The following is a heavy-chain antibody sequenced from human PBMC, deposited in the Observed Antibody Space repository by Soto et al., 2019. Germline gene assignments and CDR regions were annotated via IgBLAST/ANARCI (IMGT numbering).Heavy chain of an antibody. CDR1: GFSLYSYV. CDR3: AKDRGITIFGVVRYYYGMDV. Sequence: GGSLRLSCVASGFSLYSYVIHWVRQTPGKGLQWVAVISIDGTRTYYADSVKGRFTVSRDNSKNTLYLQMNSLRAEDTAVYYCAKDRGITIFGVVRYYYGMDVWGQGTTVTVSS. D-gene: IGHD3-3*01. V-gene: IGHV3-30*01. J-gene: IGHJ6*02. CDR2: ISIDGTRT.